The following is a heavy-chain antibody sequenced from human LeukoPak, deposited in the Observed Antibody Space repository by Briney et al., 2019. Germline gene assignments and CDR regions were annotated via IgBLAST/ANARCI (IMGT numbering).Heavy chain of an antibody. Sequence: GASVKVSCKASGYTFTSYYMHWVRQAPGQGLEWMGIINPSGGSTSYAQKFQGRVTMTRDTSTSTVYMGLSSLRSEDTAVYYCARAEGYFDWLLPFDPWGQGTLVTVSS. CDR2: INPSGGST. J-gene: IGHJ5*02. CDR1: GYTFTSYY. V-gene: IGHV1-46*01. D-gene: IGHD3-9*01. CDR3: ARAEGYFDWLLPFDP.